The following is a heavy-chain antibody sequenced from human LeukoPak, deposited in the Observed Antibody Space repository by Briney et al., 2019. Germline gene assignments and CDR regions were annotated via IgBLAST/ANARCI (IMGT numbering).Heavy chain of an antibody. D-gene: IGHD2-15*01. J-gene: IGHJ4*02. Sequence: GGSLRLSCTASGFTFSTYAMSWVRQAPGKGLEWVSAISGSGGTAYYADSVKGRFIISRDNSKNTLYLQMNSLRAEDTAVYYCAKISGYCSGGSCYWYFDYWGQGTLVTVSS. CDR1: GFTFSTYA. CDR2: ISGSGGTA. V-gene: IGHV3-23*01. CDR3: AKISGYCSGGSCYWYFDY.